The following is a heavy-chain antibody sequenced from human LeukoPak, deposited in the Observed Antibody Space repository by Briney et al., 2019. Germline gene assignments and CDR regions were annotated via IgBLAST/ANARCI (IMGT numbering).Heavy chain of an antibody. CDR2: ISYDGSNK. V-gene: IGHV3-30*18. CDR3: AKSTGSTPTHTLDY. CDR1: GFTFSSYG. J-gene: IGHJ4*02. D-gene: IGHD3-10*01. Sequence: GGSLRLSCAASGFTFSSYGMHWVRQAPGKGLEWVAVISYDGSNKYYADSVKGRFTISRDNSKNRLYLQMNSLRAEDTAVYYCAKSTGSTPTHTLDYWGQGTLVTVSS.